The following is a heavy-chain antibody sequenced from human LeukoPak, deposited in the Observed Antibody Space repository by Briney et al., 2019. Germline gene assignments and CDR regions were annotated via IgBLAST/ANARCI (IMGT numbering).Heavy chain of an antibody. CDR1: GGSFSGYY. CDR3: AKDYNFWSGYYYHY. J-gene: IGHJ4*02. CDR2: IVGSGGST. Sequence: PSETLSLTCAVYGGSFSGYYWSWVRQAPGKGLEWVSAIVGSGGSTHYADSVKGRFTISRDNSKNTLYLQMNSLRVEDTAFYFCAKDYNFWSGYYYHYWGQGTLVTVSS. V-gene: IGHV3-23*01. D-gene: IGHD3-3*01.